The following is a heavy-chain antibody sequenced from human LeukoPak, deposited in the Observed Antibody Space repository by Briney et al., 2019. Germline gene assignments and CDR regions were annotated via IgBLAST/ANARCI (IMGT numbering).Heavy chain of an antibody. J-gene: IGHJ4*02. V-gene: IGHV4-59*01. CDR1: GFTFSSYA. CDR3: ASYDPVGATVY. Sequence: GSLRLSCAASGFTFSSYAMSWVRQAPGKGLEWIGYIYYSGTTNYNPSLKSRVTISVDTSKNQFSLKLSSVTAADTAVYYCASYDPVGATVYWGQGTLVTVSS. D-gene: IGHD1-26*01. CDR2: IYYSGTT.